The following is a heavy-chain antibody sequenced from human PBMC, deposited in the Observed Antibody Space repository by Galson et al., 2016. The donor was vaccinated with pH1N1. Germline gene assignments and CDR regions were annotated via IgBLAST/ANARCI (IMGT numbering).Heavy chain of an antibody. Sequence: SLRLSCAASGFTLSNYWMSWVRQAPGKGLEWVANINLDGSQKYFMDSVKGRFAISRDNTKNSLSLQMNSLRAEDTAVYYCVRAIALADSSWGQGTLVTVSS. CDR1: GFTLSNYW. CDR3: VRAIALADSS. V-gene: IGHV3-7*01. CDR2: INLDGSQK. D-gene: IGHD6-19*01. J-gene: IGHJ5*02.